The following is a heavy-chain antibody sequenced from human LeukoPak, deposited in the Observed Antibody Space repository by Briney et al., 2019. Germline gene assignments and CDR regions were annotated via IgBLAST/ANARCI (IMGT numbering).Heavy chain of an antibody. CDR3: ARDNATVYSFDF. CDR1: GFTFDDYG. V-gene: IGHV3-20*04. CDR2: INWNGGST. J-gene: IGHJ4*02. Sequence: GGSLRLSCAASGFTFDDYGMSWVRQAPGNGLEWVSGINWNGGSTGYADSVKGRFTISKDNAKNSLYLQMNRLRAEETGVYYCARDNATVYSFDFWGQGTLVTVSS.